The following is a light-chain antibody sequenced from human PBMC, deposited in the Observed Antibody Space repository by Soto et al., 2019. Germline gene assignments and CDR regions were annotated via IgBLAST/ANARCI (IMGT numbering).Light chain of an antibody. Sequence: QSVLTQPPSASGSPGQSVAISCTGTSSDGGGYNYVSWYQQHPGRAPKLMIYEVNKRPSGGPDRFSGSKSGNTASLTVSGLQAEDEADYYCSSYAGSSNVFGTGTKVTVL. CDR3: SSYAGSSNV. J-gene: IGLJ1*01. CDR1: SSDGGGYNY. V-gene: IGLV2-8*01. CDR2: EVN.